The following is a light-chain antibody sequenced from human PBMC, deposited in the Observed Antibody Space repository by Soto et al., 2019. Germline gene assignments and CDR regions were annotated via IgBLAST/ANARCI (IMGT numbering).Light chain of an antibody. V-gene: IGKV3-11*01. CDR1: QSVHTF. CDR3: HQRSNWPPDT. Sequence: EIVLTQSPATLSLSPGEGASLSCRASQSVHTFLAWYQQKPGQPPRLLIYGASTRATGVPARFSGGGSGTDFTLTISSLEPEDFAVYYCHQRSNWPPDTFGQGTRLEIK. J-gene: IGKJ5*01. CDR2: GAS.